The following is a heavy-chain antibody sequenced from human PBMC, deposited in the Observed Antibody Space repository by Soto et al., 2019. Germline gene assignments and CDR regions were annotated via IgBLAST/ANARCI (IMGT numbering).Heavy chain of an antibody. D-gene: IGHD1-26*01. V-gene: IGHV1-18*01. CDR3: ARDPLIVGATTEYYYYYYGMDV. Sequence: ASVKVSFQASGYTFTSYGISWVRQAPGKGLEWMGWISAYNGNTNYAQKLQGRVTMTTDTSTSTAYMELRSLRSDDTAVYYCARDPLIVGATTEYYYYYYGMDVWGQGTTVTVSS. CDR1: GYTFTSYG. J-gene: IGHJ6*02. CDR2: ISAYNGNT.